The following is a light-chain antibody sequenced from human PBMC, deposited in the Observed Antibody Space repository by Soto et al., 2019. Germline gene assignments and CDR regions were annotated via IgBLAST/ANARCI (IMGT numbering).Light chain of an antibody. CDR1: QSVSSN. J-gene: IGKJ1*01. Sequence: IVMTHSPATLSVSTGERATLSFRASQSVSSNLAWYQQKPGQAPRLLIYGASTRATGIPARFSGSGSGTEFTLTISSLQSEDFAVYYCQQYNDWPRTFGQGTKVDIK. CDR2: GAS. CDR3: QQYNDWPRT. V-gene: IGKV3-15*01.